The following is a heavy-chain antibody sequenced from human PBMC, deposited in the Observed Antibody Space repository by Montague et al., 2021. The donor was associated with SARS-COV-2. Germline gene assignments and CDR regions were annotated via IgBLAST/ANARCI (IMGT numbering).Heavy chain of an antibody. J-gene: IGHJ4*02. CDR2: IYHNGTS. CDR1: GGSISTSNW. D-gene: IGHD6-6*01. V-gene: IGHV4-4*02. CDR3: ARFSGIAVRRPFDY. Sequence: SETLSLTCAVSGGSISTSNWCNWVRQPPGKGLEWIEQIYHNGTSNYNPSLKSRVTISVDKSKNQFYLRLSSVTAADTAVYYCARFSGIAVRRPFDYWGQGTLVTVSS.